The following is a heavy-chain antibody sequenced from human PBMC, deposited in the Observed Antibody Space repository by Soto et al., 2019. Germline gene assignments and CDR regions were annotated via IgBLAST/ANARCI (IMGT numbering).Heavy chain of an antibody. Sequence: GGSLRLSCFASEFTFSNYWMTWVRQIPGKGLEWVANIGADGSEKNYVDSVKGRFTVSRGNAKRSLYLQMNNLRVEDTAVYYCVRGLFTGSPHFFFWGQGTLVTVSS. CDR3: VRGLFTGSPHFFF. CDR2: IGADGSEK. D-gene: IGHD1-26*01. CDR1: EFTFSNYW. J-gene: IGHJ4*02. V-gene: IGHV3-7*05.